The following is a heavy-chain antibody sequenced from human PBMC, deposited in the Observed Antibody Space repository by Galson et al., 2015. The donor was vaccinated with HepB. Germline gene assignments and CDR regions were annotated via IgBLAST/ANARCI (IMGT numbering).Heavy chain of an antibody. Sequence: SLRLSCATSGFTFVNHAMGWIRQAPGKGPEWVSGVSGGGGKTDYAESVKGRFTISRDNFKNTLSLQMDSLRVEDTATYYCAREMGWIGSGKFDLWGQGTLVSVSS. J-gene: IGHJ5*02. V-gene: IGHV3-23*01. D-gene: IGHD3-10*01. CDR1: GFTFVNHA. CDR2: VSGGGGKT. CDR3: AREMGWIGSGKFDL.